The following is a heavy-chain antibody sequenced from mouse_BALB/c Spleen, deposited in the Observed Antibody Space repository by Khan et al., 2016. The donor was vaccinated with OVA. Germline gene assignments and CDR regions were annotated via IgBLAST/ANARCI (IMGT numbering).Heavy chain of an antibody. Sequence: VQLQQPGPELVKPGASVKMSCKASGYTFTSYVMHWVKQKPGQGLEWIGYIYPNNDGPEYNEKFKGKATLTSDKSSSTAYMELSSLTSEDSAVYYCARVGYYGKGFAYWGQGTLVTVSA. V-gene: IGHV1S136*01. CDR2: IYPNNDGP. CDR1: GYTFTSYV. J-gene: IGHJ3*01. D-gene: IGHD2-1*01. CDR3: ARVGYYGKGFAY.